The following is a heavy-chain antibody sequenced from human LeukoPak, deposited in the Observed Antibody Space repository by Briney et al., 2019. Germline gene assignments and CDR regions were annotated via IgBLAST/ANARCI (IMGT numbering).Heavy chain of an antibody. CDR1: GFTVSSNY. CDR2: ISGSGDST. V-gene: IGHV3-23*01. J-gene: IGHJ4*02. CDR3: AKDRGY. Sequence: GGSLRLSCAASGFTVSSNYMTWVRQAPGKGLEWVSAISGSGDSTYYTESVKGRFTISRDNSKNTVYLQMNSLRAEDTAVYYCAKDRGYWGQGTLVTVSS.